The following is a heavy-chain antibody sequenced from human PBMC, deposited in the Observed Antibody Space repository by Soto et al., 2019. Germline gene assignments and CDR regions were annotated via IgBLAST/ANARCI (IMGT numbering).Heavy chain of an antibody. CDR3: ARDNIERYYYDSSGYYPFDY. V-gene: IGHV1-18*01. CDR1: GYTFTSYG. Sequence: ASVKVSCKASGYTFTSYGISWVRQAPGQGLEWMGWISAYNGNTNYAQKLQGRVTMTTDTSTSTAYMELRSLRSDDTAVYYCARDNIERYYYDSSGYYPFDYWGQ. CDR2: ISAYNGNT. D-gene: IGHD3-22*01. J-gene: IGHJ4*02.